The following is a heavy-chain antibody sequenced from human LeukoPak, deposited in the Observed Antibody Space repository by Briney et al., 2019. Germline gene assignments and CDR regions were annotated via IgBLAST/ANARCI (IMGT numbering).Heavy chain of an antibody. CDR2: ISSSGSTI. J-gene: IGHJ5*02. V-gene: IGHV3-11*01. Sequence: GGSLRLSCAASGFTFSDYYMSWIRQAPGKGLEWVSYISSSGSTIYYADSVKGRFTISRDDAKNSLYLQMNSLRAEDTAVYYCARPVYGSGSYYSNWFDPWGQGTLVTVSS. D-gene: IGHD3-10*01. CDR1: GFTFSDYY. CDR3: ARPVYGSGSYYSNWFDP.